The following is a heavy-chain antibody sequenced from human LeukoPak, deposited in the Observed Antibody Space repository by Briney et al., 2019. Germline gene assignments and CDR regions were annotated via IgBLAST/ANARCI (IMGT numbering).Heavy chain of an antibody. Sequence: GGSLRLSCAASGFTFISYGMSWVRQAQGKGRGWVANIKQDGSEKYYVDSVTGRFTISRDNAKNSLYLQMNSLRAEDTAVYYCAELGITMIGGVWGKGTTVTISS. CDR1: GFTFISYG. CDR2: IKQDGSEK. J-gene: IGHJ6*04. V-gene: IGHV3-7*01. D-gene: IGHD3-10*02. CDR3: AELGITMIGGV.